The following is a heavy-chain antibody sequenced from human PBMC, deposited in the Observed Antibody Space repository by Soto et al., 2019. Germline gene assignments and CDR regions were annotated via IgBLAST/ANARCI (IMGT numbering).Heavy chain of an antibody. CDR3: AKALYSGSGKYYFDF. CDR2: ISASGGST. V-gene: IGHV3-23*01. CDR1: GFTFSSYA. D-gene: IGHD3-10*01. Sequence: EVQLLESGGGLVQPGGSLRLSCAASGFTFSSYAMSWVRQAPGKGLEWVSAISASGGSTYYADSVKGRFTISRDNSKNTLYLQMNSLSAEDTAIFYCAKALYSGSGKYYFDFWGQGTLVTVSS. J-gene: IGHJ4*02.